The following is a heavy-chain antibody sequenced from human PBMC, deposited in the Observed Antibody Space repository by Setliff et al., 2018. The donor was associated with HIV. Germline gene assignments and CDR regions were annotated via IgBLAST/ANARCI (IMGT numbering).Heavy chain of an antibody. CDR1: GFTFSSYW. D-gene: IGHD6-19*01. Sequence: GGSLRLSCAASGFTFSSYWMSWVRQAPGKGLEWVAFIRYDGSNKNYADSVKGRFTISRDNSKNTLYLQMNSLRADDTAVYYCAKNLYRSPWSPLDYWGQGTLVTVSS. J-gene: IGHJ4*02. V-gene: IGHV3-30*02. CDR3: AKNLYRSPWSPLDY. CDR2: IRYDGSNK.